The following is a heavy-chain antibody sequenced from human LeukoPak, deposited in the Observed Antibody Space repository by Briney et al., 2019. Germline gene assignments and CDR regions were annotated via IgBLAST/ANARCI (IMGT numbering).Heavy chain of an antibody. CDR1: GGSISSYY. V-gene: IGHV4-59*01. CDR2: IYYSGST. J-gene: IGHJ6*03. Sequence: SETLSLTCTVSGGSISSYYWTWIRQPPGKGLEWIGYIYYSGSTNYNPSLKSRVTISVDTSKNQFSLKLSSVTAADTAVYYCARGNSYYYYMDVWGKGTTVTISS. CDR3: ARGNSYYYYMDV.